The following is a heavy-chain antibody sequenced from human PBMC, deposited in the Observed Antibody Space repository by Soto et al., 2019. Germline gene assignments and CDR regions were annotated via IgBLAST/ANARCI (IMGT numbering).Heavy chain of an antibody. CDR2: INPNSGST. J-gene: IGHJ5*02. V-gene: IGHV1-2*02. Sequence: ASVKVSCKASGYTFTGYYMHWVRQAPGQGLEWMGWINPNSGSTNYAQKFQGRVTMTRDTSISTAYMELSRLRSDDTAVYYCAREPRITYYDFWSGYPQPYNWFDPWGQGTLVTVSS. CDR1: GYTFTGYY. CDR3: AREPRITYYDFWSGYPQPYNWFDP. D-gene: IGHD3-3*01.